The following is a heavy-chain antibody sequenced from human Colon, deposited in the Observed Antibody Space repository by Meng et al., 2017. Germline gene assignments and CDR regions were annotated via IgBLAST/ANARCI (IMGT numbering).Heavy chain of an antibody. CDR2: IYYTGST. Sequence: QGQPQESGPGRVKPSETLSLTCTVSGGSISGNYWSWIRQSPGRGLEWIAYIYYTGSTNYNPSFKSRATISVDTSKNQFSLNLASVTAADTAVYYCAKYDRPPYCFEYWGQGTLVTVSS. D-gene: IGHD2-15*01. J-gene: IGHJ4*02. V-gene: IGHV4-59*01. CDR3: AKYDRPPYCFEY. CDR1: GGSISGNY.